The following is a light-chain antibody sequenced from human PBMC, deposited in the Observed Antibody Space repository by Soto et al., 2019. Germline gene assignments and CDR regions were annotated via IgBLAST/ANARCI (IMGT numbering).Light chain of an antibody. Sequence: QSALTQPASVSGSPGQSITISCTGTSSDVGGYNYVSWYQQHPGKAPILMIYDVSNRPSGVSNRFSGYKSGNTASLTISGLQAEDETDYYCSSYTSSSLYVFGTGTKLTVL. CDR3: SSYTSSSLYV. V-gene: IGLV2-14*01. CDR1: SSDVGGYNY. CDR2: DVS. J-gene: IGLJ1*01.